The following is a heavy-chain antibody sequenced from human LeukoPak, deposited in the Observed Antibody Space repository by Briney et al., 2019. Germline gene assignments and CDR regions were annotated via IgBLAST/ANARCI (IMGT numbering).Heavy chain of an antibody. J-gene: IGHJ4*02. CDR3: ARVDPDSSSTLEVFDY. CDR2: IDTSGST. D-gene: IGHD6-6*01. CDR1: GDSLRSYY. V-gene: IGHV4-4*07. Sequence: KPSETLSLTCTVPGDSLRSYYWSWIRQPAGKGPEWLGPIDTSGSTNYNPSLKSRVTISVDTSKNQFSLKLSSVTAADTAVYYCARVDPDSSSTLEVFDYWGQGTLVTVSS.